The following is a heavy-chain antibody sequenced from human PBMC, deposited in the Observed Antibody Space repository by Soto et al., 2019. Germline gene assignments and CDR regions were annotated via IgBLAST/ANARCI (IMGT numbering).Heavy chain of an antibody. CDR1: GYTFTSYD. CDR3: AREWSYSSTFDY. V-gene: IGHV1-8*01. J-gene: IGHJ4*02. D-gene: IGHD4-4*01. CDR2: MNPNRGNT. Sequence: QVQLVQSGAEVKKPGASVKVSCKASGYTFTSYDINWVRQTSGQGLEWMGWMNPNRGNTGYAQKFQGRVTMTRNTYLSTSYMELSSMRSEDTAVYYCAREWSYSSTFDYWGQGTLVTVSS.